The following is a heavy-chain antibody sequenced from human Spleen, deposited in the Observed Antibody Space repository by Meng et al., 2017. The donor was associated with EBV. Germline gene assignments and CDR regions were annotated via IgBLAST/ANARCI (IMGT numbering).Heavy chain of an antibody. CDR3: ATELYCSSPIYVDI. Sequence: SVMVSSQDTGYTIPNFACRCVRQSPGRGLAWLRGNIPMSGAAITAQELPGCVTIPEDESTSTVDMSLNGLTSEVTSIYYCATELYCSSPIYVDIWGRGTLVTVSS. CDR1: GYTIPNFA. J-gene: IGHJ4*02. CDR2: NIPMSGAA. D-gene: IGHD6-6*01. V-gene: IGHV1-69*13.